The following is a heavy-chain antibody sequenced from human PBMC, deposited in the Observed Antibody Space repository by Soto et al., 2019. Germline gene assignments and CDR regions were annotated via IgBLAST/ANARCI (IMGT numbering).Heavy chain of an antibody. CDR3: ARRIYGDSYYYYGMDV. D-gene: IGHD4-17*01. Sequence: PGESLKISCKGSGYSFTSYWIGWVRQMPGKGLEWMGIIYPGDSDTRYSPSFQGQVTISADKSISTAYLQWSSLKASDTAMYYCARRIYGDSYYYYGMDVWGQGXTVTVSS. CDR2: IYPGDSDT. V-gene: IGHV5-51*01. J-gene: IGHJ6*02. CDR1: GYSFTSYW.